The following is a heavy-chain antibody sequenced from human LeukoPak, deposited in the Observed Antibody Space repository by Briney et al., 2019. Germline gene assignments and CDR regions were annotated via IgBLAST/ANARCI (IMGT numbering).Heavy chain of an antibody. V-gene: IGHV3-11*06. CDR3: ARASSKQLAGYLPDGFDI. D-gene: IGHD3-9*01. CDR1: GFAFSDYY. Sequence: GGSLRLSCAASGFAFSDYYMSWIRQAPGKGLEWVSYISSSSSYTNYADSVKGRFTISRDNAKNSLSLQMNSLRADDAAVYYCARASSKQLAGYLPDGFDIWGQGTMVTVSS. CDR2: ISSSSSYT. J-gene: IGHJ3*02.